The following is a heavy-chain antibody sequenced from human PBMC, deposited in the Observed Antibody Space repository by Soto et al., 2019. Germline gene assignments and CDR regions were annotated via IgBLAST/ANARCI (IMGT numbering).Heavy chain of an antibody. CDR1: GGTFSSYA. J-gene: IGHJ4*02. D-gene: IGHD6-13*01. V-gene: IGHV1-69*13. CDR2: IIPIFGTA. CDR3: ARDGVISSSWSDPYFDY. Sequence: GASVKVSCKASGGTFSSYAISWVRQAPGQGLEWMGGIIPIFGTANYAQKFQGRVTITADESTSTAYMELSSLRSEDTAVYYCARDGVISSSWSDPYFDYWGQGTLVTVSS.